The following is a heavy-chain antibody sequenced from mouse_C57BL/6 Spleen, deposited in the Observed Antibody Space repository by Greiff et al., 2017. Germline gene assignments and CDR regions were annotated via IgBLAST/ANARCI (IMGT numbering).Heavy chain of an antibody. D-gene: IGHD1-1*01. CDR1: GYTFTSYW. Sequence: QVQLQQPGAELVKPGASVKLSCKASGYTFTSYWMQWVKQRPGQGLEWIGEIDPSDSYTNYNQKFKGKATLTVDTSSSTAYMQLSSLTSEDAAVYYCARATTVGESQAMDDWGQGTSVTVSS. V-gene: IGHV1-50*01. CDR2: IDPSDSYT. J-gene: IGHJ4*01. CDR3: ARATTVGESQAMDD.